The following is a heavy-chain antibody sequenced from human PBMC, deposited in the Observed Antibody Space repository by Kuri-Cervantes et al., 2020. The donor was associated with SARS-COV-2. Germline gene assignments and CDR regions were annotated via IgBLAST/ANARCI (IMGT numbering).Heavy chain of an antibody. V-gene: IGHV4-34*01. CDR1: GGSFSGYY. Sequence: GSLRLSCAVYGGSFSGYYWSWIRQPPGKGLEWIGEINHSGSTNYNPSLKSRVTISVDTSKNQFSLKLSSVTAADTAVYYCARTNRGRYYYYYGMDVWGQGTTVTVSS. D-gene: IGHD3-10*01. CDR2: INHSGST. CDR3: ARTNRGRYYYYYGMDV. J-gene: IGHJ6*02.